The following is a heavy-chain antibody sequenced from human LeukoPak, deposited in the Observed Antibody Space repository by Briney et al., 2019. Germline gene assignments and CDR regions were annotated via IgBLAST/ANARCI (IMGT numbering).Heavy chain of an antibody. CDR3: ARGCIAAAGTYYYYYMDV. Sequence: PSETLSLTCAVYGGSFSGYYWSWIRQPPGKGLEWIGEINHSGSTNYNPSLKSRVTISVDTSKNQFSLKLSSVTAADTAVYYCARGCIAAAGTYYYYYMDVWGKGTTVTVSS. V-gene: IGHV4-34*01. D-gene: IGHD6-13*01. CDR1: GGSFSGYY. J-gene: IGHJ6*03. CDR2: INHSGST.